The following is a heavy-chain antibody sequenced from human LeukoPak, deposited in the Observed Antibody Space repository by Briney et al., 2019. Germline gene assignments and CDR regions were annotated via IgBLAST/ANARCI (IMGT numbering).Heavy chain of an antibody. Sequence: PGGSLRLSCAASGFTFSSYAMSWVRQAPGKGLEWVSGISGSGGSTYYAYSVKGRFSISRDNSKNTLYLQLNSLRVDDTAEYYCAKAHGGSYHSGIDWGQGTLVIVSS. CDR1: GFTFSSYA. V-gene: IGHV3-23*01. J-gene: IGHJ4*02. D-gene: IGHD1-26*01. CDR2: ISGSGGST. CDR3: AKAHGGSYHSGID.